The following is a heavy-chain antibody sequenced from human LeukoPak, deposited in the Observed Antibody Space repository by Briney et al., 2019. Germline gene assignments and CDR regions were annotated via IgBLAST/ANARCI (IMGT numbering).Heavy chain of an antibody. J-gene: IGHJ5*02. D-gene: IGHD3-10*01. CDR1: GGSFSGYY. Sequence: SETLSLTCAVYGGSFSGYYWSWIRQPPGKGLEWIGEINHSGSTNYNPSLKSRVTISVDTSKNQFSLKLSSVTAADTAVYYCARTLRGGYYGSRSNKRWFDPWGQGTLVTVSS. CDR3: ARTLRGGYYGSRSNKRWFDP. CDR2: INHSGST. V-gene: IGHV4-34*01.